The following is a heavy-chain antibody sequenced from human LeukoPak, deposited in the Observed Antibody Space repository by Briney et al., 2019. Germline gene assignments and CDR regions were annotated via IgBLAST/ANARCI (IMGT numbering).Heavy chain of an antibody. CDR3: ARVYRYGSNWFDP. Sequence: ASQTLSLTCTVSGGSISSGDYYWRWIRQPPGRGLEWIGYIYYSGSTYYNPSLKSRVTISVDTSKNQFPLKLSSVTAADTAVYYCARVYRYGSNWFDPWGQGTLVTVSS. CDR1: GGSISSGDYY. J-gene: IGHJ5*02. V-gene: IGHV4-30-4*01. D-gene: IGHD5-18*01. CDR2: IYYSGST.